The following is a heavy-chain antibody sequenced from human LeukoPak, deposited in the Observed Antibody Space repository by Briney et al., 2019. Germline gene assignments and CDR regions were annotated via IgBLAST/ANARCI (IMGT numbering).Heavy chain of an antibody. Sequence: GASVKVSCKASGYTFTTYYIHWVRQAPGQGLEWMGIINPSGGSTTYAHIFQGRVTLTRDTSTSTVYMELSSLRSDDTAVYYCARAPKGVTTGYFDHWGQGTLVTVSS. CDR2: INPSGGST. J-gene: IGHJ4*02. D-gene: IGHD1-26*01. V-gene: IGHV1-46*01. CDR1: GYTFTTYY. CDR3: ARAPKGVTTGYFDH.